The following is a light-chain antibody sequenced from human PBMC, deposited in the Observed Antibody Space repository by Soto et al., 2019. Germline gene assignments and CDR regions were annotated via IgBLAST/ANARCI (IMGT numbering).Light chain of an antibody. CDR1: SSNIGTNT. CDR3: AAWDDSLGAYV. V-gene: IGLV1-44*01. J-gene: IGLJ1*01. CDR2: TNN. Sequence: QSALTQPPSTSGTPGQRVTISCSGSSSNIGTNTVNWYQQLPGTAPRLLIYTNNQRPSGVPQRFSGSKTGTSASLAIGGLQSEDGADYYCAAWDDSLGAYVFGTGTKVTVL.